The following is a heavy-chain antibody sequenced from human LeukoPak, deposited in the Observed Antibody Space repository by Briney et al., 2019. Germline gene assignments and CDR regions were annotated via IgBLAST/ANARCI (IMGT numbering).Heavy chain of an antibody. V-gene: IGHV4-59*12. CDR1: GGSISSYY. D-gene: IGHD3-9*01. CDR3: ARDYTGYSPLDS. Sequence: PSETLSLTCTVSGGSISSYYWSWIRQPPGKGLEWIGYIFYSGSTNYNPSLKSRVTISVDTSKNQFSLKLSSVTAADTSVYYCARDYTGYSPLDSWGQGILVTVSS. CDR2: IFYSGST. J-gene: IGHJ4*02.